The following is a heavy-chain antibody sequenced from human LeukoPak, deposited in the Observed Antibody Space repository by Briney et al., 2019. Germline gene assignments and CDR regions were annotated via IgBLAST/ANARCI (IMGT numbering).Heavy chain of an antibody. J-gene: IGHJ4*02. V-gene: IGHV3-53*01. CDR1: GVAVRGNY. CDR2: IYSGGST. D-gene: IGHD2-15*01. Sequence: PGGSLRLSCAASGVAVRGNYMSWVRQAPGKGLEWVSTIYSGGSTYYADSVKGRFTISRDNSKNTLYLQMNSLRAEDTAVYYCARRYCSGGSCYLDYWGQGTLVTVSS. CDR3: ARRYCSGGSCYLDY.